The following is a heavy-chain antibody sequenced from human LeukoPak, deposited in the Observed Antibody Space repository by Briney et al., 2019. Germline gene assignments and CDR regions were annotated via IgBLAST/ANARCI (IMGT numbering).Heavy chain of an antibody. D-gene: IGHD3-10*01. Sequence: PGGSLRLSCAASGFTFSNAWMSWVRPAPRKGLEWVGRIKSKTDGGTTDYAAPVKGRFTISRDDSKNTLYLQMNSLKTEDTAVYYCTTGGGLVLLWFGELSLHPDAFDIWGQGTMVTVSS. CDR2: IKSKTDGGTT. J-gene: IGHJ3*02. CDR1: GFTFSNAW. CDR3: TTGGGLVLLWFGELSLHPDAFDI. V-gene: IGHV3-15*01.